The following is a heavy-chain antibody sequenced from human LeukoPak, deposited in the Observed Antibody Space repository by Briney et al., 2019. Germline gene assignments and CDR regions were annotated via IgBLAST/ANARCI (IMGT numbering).Heavy chain of an antibody. V-gene: IGHV3-30*03. CDR2: ISYDGSNK. Sequence: GGSLRLSCAASGFTFSSYGMHWVRQAPGKGLEWVAVISYDGSNKYYADSVKGRFTISRDNSKNTLYLQMNSLRAEDTAVYYCARGGIAARPLSWGQGTLVTVSS. D-gene: IGHD6-6*01. CDR1: GFTFSSYG. J-gene: IGHJ4*02. CDR3: ARGGIAARPLS.